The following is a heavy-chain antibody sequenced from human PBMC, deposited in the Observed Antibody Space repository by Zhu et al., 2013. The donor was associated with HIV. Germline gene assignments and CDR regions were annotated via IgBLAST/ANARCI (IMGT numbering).Heavy chain of an antibody. CDR3: ARAVAATGVRFDH. J-gene: IGHJ4*02. CDR1: GYTFTGYH. Sequence: QVQLVQSGGEVKKPGASVKVSCKASGYTFTGYHIHWVRQAPGQGLEWMGWINPKSGGTNFVQRFQGRVILTRDTSNRTAYMEMSGLRSDDSAVYYCARAVAATGVRFDHWGQGTLVIVSS. V-gene: IGHV1-2*02. D-gene: IGHD6-19*01. CDR2: INPKSGGT.